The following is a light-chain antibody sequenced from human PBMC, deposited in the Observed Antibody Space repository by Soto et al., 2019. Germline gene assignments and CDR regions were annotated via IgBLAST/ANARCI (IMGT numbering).Light chain of an antibody. CDR2: WGS. V-gene: IGKV2-28*01. Sequence: IVLPKSPLSLPVTTGEPASISCRFSQSLLHNNGYNYLDWYLQKPGQSPQLLIYWGSNRASGVPDRFSGSGSGTDFTLKISRVEAEDVGVYYCMQALQTPWTFGQGTKVDIK. CDR3: MQALQTPWT. J-gene: IGKJ1*01. CDR1: QSLLHNNGYNY.